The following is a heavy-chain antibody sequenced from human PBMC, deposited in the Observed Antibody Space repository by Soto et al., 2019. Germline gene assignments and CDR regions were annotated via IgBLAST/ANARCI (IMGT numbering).Heavy chain of an antibody. CDR3: ARTGAY. CDR2: ISWNDHK. J-gene: IGHJ4*02. Sequence: QITLKESGPTLVKPTQTLTLTCTFSGFSLTTSGLDVGWIRQPPGKALEWLALISWNDHKRYSPSLKSRLTIAKDTSKNQVVLTMTNMDPVDTATYYSARTGAYWGQGILVTVSS. V-gene: IGHV2-5*01. CDR1: GFSLTTSGLD. D-gene: IGHD1-26*01.